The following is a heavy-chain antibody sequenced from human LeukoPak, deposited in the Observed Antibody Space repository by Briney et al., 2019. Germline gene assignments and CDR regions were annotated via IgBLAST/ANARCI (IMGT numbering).Heavy chain of an antibody. V-gene: IGHV1-69*05. CDR2: IIPIFGTA. J-gene: IGHJ4*02. CDR1: GGTFSSYA. Sequence: GASVKVSCKASGGTFSSYAISWVRQAPGQGPEWMGGIIPIFGTANYAQKFQGRVTITTDESTSTAYMELSSLRSEDTAVYYCARAFRGMTTVTAPFDYWGQGTLVTVSS. D-gene: IGHD4-11*01. CDR3: ARAFRGMTTVTAPFDY.